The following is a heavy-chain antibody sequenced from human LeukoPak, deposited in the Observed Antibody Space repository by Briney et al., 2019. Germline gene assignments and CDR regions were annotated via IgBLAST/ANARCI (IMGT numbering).Heavy chain of an antibody. J-gene: IGHJ3*02. D-gene: IGHD2-21*01. CDR3: AKDLVVEGI. V-gene: IGHV3-30*02. Sequence: GGSLRLSCAASRFNFGGYGMHWVRQAPGKGLEWVAYIRYNGDTIHYADSVQGRFTISRDNSKNTVYLQMNSLRAEDTAVYYCAKDLVVEGIWGQGTMVTVSS. CDR2: IRYNGDTI. CDR1: RFNFGGYG.